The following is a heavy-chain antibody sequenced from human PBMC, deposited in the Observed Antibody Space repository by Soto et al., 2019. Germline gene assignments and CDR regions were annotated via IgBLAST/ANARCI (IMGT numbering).Heavy chain of an antibody. CDR3: ASLGKYYQSPDP. D-gene: IGHD2-2*01. J-gene: IGHJ5*02. V-gene: IGHV4-59*08. CDR2: IYYAGTT. Sequence: QVQLQESGPGLVKPSETLSLTCTASGGSISPYYWSWIRQPPGKGLEWVGYIYYAGTTSYNPSLKSRVTISLETSKSQFALRLSSVTAADTAVYYCASLGKYYQSPDPWGPGTLVTVSS. CDR1: GGSISPYY.